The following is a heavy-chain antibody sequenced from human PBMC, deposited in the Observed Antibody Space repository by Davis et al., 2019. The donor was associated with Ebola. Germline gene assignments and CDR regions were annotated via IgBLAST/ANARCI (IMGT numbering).Heavy chain of an antibody. CDR2: INPNDGRT. Sequence: AASVTVSCKASGYTFTNYYMHWVRQAPGQGLEWTGMINPNDGRTIYAQKFQGRVTVTRDTSTTTVYMDLSSLRSEDTALYYCTTPGGQDSGYDVFDIWGQGTMVTVSS. D-gene: IGHD5-12*01. CDR3: TTPGGQDSGYDVFDI. CDR1: GYTFTNYY. V-gene: IGHV1-46*03. J-gene: IGHJ3*02.